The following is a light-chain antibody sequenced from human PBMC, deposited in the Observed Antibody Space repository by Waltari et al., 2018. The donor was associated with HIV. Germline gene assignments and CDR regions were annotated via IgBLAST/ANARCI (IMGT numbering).Light chain of an antibody. Sequence: QSVLTQPPSASTTPGQRVTISCSGSSSNIGSNTVNWYEQLPGAAPKLLIDSNNQLPSGVPDRFSGSKSGTSASLAISGLHSDDEADYYCATWDDSLKGYVFGTGTKVTVL. J-gene: IGLJ1*01. CDR2: SNN. CDR1: SSNIGSNT. V-gene: IGLV1-44*01. CDR3: ATWDDSLKGYV.